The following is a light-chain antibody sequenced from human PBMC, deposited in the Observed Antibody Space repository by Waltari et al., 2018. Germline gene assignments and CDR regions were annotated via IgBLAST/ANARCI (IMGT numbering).Light chain of an antibody. V-gene: IGLV2-11*01. Sequence: QSALTQPPSVSGSPGQSVTISCTGTSSDVGSYNFVSWYQQHPAKAPKLLMYDVNKRPSGVPDCFSGSNSGNTASLTISGLQGEDEADYYCCSYAGSYTYVFGTGTKVTAL. CDR1: SSDVGSYNF. J-gene: IGLJ1*01. CDR3: CSYAGSYTYV. CDR2: DVN.